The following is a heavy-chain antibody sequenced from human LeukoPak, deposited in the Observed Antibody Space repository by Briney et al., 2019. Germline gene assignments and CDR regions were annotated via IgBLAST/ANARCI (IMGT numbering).Heavy chain of an antibody. J-gene: IGHJ4*02. CDR1: GFPFSSYG. V-gene: IGHV3-33*01. Sequence: GGSLRLSCVASGFPFSSYGMHWVRQAPGRGLEEGAVIWYDGSNKYYADSMKGRFTISRDNSKNTLYLQMNSLRAEDTGVYYCARAVGPFDYWGQGTLVTVSS. CDR2: IWYDGSNK. D-gene: IGHD1-26*01. CDR3: ARAVGPFDY.